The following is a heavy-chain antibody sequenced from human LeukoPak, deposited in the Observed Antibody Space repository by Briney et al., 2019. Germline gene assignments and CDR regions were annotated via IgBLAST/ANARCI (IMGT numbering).Heavy chain of an antibody. CDR3: AKSNGYGLVDI. CDR1: SGSLSSHY. D-gene: IGHD3-10*01. V-gene: IGHV4-59*11. Sequence: SETLSLTCTVTSGSLSSHYWNWIRQPPGKGPEWIGYIYYTGSTNYNPSLKSRVTISVDTSKNYFSLRLSSVTAADTAVYYCAKSNGYGLVDIWGQGTMVTVSS. CDR2: IYYTGST. J-gene: IGHJ3*02.